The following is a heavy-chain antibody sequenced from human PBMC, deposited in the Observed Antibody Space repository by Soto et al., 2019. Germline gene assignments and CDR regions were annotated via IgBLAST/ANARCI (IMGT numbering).Heavy chain of an antibody. CDR1: GFSFNNYA. V-gene: IGHV3-23*01. Sequence: EVQLLESGGVLVRPGGSLRLSCAASGFSFNNYAMNWVRQAPGQGLEWVSTISDSGSTYYADSVKGRFTISRDNSKNTLYLQMKSLRAEDTAVYFCAKDVGGHYCTPTSCLYFFHSWGRGTMVTVSS. CDR3: AKDVGGHYCTPTSCLYFFHS. J-gene: IGHJ4*02. D-gene: IGHD2-2*01. CDR2: ISDSGST.